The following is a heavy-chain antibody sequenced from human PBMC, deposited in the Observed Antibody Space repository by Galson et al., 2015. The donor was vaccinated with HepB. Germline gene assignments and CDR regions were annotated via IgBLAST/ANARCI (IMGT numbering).Heavy chain of an antibody. CDR1: GFTFSSYW. D-gene: IGHD3-3*01. Sequence: SLRLSCAGSGFTFSSYWMHWVRQAPGKGLVWVSRINTDGSSTSYADSVQGRFTISRDNAKNTLHLQMNSLRAEDTAVYYCASSAIFGDYFDYWGQGTLVTVSS. CDR3: ASSAIFGDYFDY. V-gene: IGHV3-74*01. CDR2: INTDGSST. J-gene: IGHJ4*02.